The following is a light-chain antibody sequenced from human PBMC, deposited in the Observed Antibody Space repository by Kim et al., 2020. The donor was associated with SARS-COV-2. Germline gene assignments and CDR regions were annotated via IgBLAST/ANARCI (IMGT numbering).Light chain of an antibody. J-gene: IGLJ2*01. CDR2: QDD. CDR3: QAWDTTTEAV. Sequence: VSPEQTASISCSGDKLGDKYACWYQQKPGQSPVLVIYQDDKRPLGIPERFSGSNSGNTATLTISGTQAMDEADYYCQAWDTTTEAVFGGGTKLTVL. CDR1: KLGDKY. V-gene: IGLV3-1*01.